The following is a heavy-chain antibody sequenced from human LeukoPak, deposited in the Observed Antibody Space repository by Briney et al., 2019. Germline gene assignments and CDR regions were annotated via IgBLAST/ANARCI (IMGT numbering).Heavy chain of an antibody. J-gene: IGHJ5*02. V-gene: IGHV3-9*01. CDR1: GFTFVDYA. D-gene: IGHD4-11*01. Sequence: GGSLRLSCAASGFTFVDYAMHWVRQAPGKGLEWVSGISWNSGSIGYADSVKGRFTISRDNAKNSLYLQMNSLRAEDTALYYCAKAKYSNSRSGFDPWGQGTLVTVSS. CDR2: ISWNSGSI. CDR3: AKAKYSNSRSGFDP.